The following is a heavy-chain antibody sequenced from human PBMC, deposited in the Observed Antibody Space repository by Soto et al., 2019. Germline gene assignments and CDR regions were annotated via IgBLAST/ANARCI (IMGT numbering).Heavy chain of an antibody. CDR2: IIPILGAT. CDR3: ARGLGGRMDD. CDR1: GTIFSSYP. Sequence: QVQLVQSGAEVKKPGSSVRVSCKASGTIFSSYPISWVRQAPGQGLEWMGRIIPILGATNSAQKFQGRVTLTADKTSNTAYMQLNSLRLEDTAVYYCARGLGGRMDDWGQGTTVTVSS. J-gene: IGHJ6*02. V-gene: IGHV1-69*08. D-gene: IGHD3-16*01.